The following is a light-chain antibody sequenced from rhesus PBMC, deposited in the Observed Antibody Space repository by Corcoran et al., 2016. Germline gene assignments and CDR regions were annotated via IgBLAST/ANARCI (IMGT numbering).Light chain of an antibody. CDR2: EVG. Sequence: QAAPTQSPSMSGSPEQSLTISSTGTRSDIGGYNRVSWFQQHPGKAPKLMLYEVGKRPSGVSDRFSGSKSANTASLTISGLQPEDGDDYSCSSYASCGPYIFGSGTRLTVL. V-gene: IGLV2-13*03. CDR1: RSDIGGYNR. CDR3: SSYASCGPYI. J-gene: IGLJ1*01.